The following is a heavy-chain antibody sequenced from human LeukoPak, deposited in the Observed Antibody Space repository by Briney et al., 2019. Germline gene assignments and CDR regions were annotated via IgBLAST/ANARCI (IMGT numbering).Heavy chain of an antibody. D-gene: IGHD3-16*02. V-gene: IGHV3-20*04. Sequence: GGSLRLSCAASGFTFDDYGMSWVRQAPGKGLEWVSGINWNGGSTGYADSVKGRFTISRDNAKNSLYLQMNSLRAEDTALYYCACGKYDYVWGSYRFDYWGQGTLVTVSS. CDR3: ACGKYDYVWGSYRFDY. CDR2: INWNGGST. J-gene: IGHJ4*02. CDR1: GFTFDDYG.